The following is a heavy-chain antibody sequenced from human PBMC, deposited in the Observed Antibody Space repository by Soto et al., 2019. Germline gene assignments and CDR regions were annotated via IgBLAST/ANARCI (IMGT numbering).Heavy chain of an antibody. CDR1: GYTFTGNY. Sequence: QVQLVQSGAEVKKPGASVKVSCKVSGYTFTGNYMHWMRQAPGQGPEWMGWINPRNGDTDYAQKFQGRVTFTRDTSISTAYMDLSRLTSDDTAIYFCVRGGGVDVVTPTRIVFDYWGQGTLLTVSS. D-gene: IGHD2-21*02. CDR2: INPRNGDT. CDR3: VRGGGVDVVTPTRIVFDY. V-gene: IGHV1-2*02. J-gene: IGHJ4*02.